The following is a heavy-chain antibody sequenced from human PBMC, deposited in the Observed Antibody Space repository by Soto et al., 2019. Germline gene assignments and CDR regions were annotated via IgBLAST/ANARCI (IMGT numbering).Heavy chain of an antibody. Sequence: ASVKVSCKASGGTFSSYAISWVRQAPGQGLEWMGGIIPIFGTANYAQKFQGRVTITADESTSTAYMELSSLRSEDTAVYYCARELVLQTNYYGMDVWGQGTTVTVSS. CDR1: GGTFSSYA. CDR3: ARELVLQTNYYGMDV. V-gene: IGHV1-69*13. J-gene: IGHJ6*02. D-gene: IGHD3-10*01. CDR2: IIPIFGTA.